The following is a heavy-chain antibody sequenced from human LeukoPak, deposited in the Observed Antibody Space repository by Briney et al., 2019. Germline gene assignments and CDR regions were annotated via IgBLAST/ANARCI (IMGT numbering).Heavy chain of an antibody. V-gene: IGHV3-23*01. CDR1: GFTFSSYS. CDR2: ISGSGGAT. D-gene: IGHD3-10*01. J-gene: IGHJ4*02. CDR3: ARGGVDYYGSGTYYLMYYFDY. Sequence: PGGSLRLSCAASGFTFSSYSMNWVRQAPGKGLEWVACISGSGGATYYADSVKGRFTISRDDPHNTLYLQMNSLRAEDTAVYFCARGGVDYYGSGTYYLMYYFDYWGQGALVTVSS.